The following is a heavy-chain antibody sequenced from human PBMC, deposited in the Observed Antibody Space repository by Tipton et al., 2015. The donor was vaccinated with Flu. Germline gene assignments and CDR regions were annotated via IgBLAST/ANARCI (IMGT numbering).Heavy chain of an antibody. D-gene: IGHD6-19*01. J-gene: IGHJ4*02. CDR2: ISGSGAGYADPLKGR. CDR1: GFTFSSYA. V-gene: IGHV3-23*01. Sequence: SLRLSCTASGFTFSSYAMSWVRQAPGKGLEWVSVISGSGAGYADPLKGRFYADSVKGRFTISKDNSKKTVYLEMNSLRAEDTAVYYCAKVIPEFVAGLDHWGQGTLVAVSS. CDR3: AKVIPEFVAGLDH.